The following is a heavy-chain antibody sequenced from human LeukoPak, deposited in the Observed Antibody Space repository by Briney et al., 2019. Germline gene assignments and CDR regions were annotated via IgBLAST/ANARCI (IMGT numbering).Heavy chain of an antibody. Sequence: SETLSLTCAVYGGSFSGYYWSWLRQPPGKGLEWIGSIYYSGSTYYNPSLKSRVTISVDTSKNQFALKLTSVTAADTALYYCARLRGYTYGNPGYWGQGSLVTVSS. D-gene: IGHD5-18*01. V-gene: IGHV4-34*01. CDR3: ARLRGYTYGNPGY. CDR1: GGSFSGYY. CDR2: IYYSGST. J-gene: IGHJ4*02.